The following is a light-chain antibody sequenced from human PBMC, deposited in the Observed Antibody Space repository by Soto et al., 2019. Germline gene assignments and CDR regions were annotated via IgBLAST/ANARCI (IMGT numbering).Light chain of an antibody. Sequence: GDRVTITCRASQSISRWLTWYQQKPGKAPKVLIYDASRLESGVPSRFSGSGSGTEFTLTITSLQPDDLGTYYCQQYNSPATFGQETKLEIK. CDR1: QSISRW. V-gene: IGKV1-5*01. J-gene: IGKJ2*01. CDR2: DAS. CDR3: QQYNSPAT.